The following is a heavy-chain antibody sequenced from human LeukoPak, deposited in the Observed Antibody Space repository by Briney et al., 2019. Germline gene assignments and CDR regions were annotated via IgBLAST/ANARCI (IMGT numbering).Heavy chain of an antibody. CDR3: ARGGDTAMNPFLFDY. Sequence: SETLSLTCTVSGDSISSSSYYWGWIRQPPGKGLEWIGSIYYSGSTYYNPSLKSRVTISVDTSKNQFSLKLSSVTAADTAVYYCARGGDTAMNPFLFDYWGQGTLVTVSS. CDR1: GDSISSSSYY. D-gene: IGHD5-18*01. V-gene: IGHV4-39*01. J-gene: IGHJ4*02. CDR2: IYYSGST.